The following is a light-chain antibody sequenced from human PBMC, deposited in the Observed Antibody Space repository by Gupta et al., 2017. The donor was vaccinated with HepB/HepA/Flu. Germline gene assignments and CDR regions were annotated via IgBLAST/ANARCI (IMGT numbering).Light chain of an antibody. CDR1: SPNIGSNT. CDR2: NND. Sequence: QSVLTQPPSASGTPGQRVTISCSGSSPNIGSNTVNWYQQLPGTAPKLLIYNNDQRPSGVPDRLSGSKSGTSASLAISGLQSEDEANYYCAAWDDSLNGVVFGGGTKLTVL. CDR3: AAWDDSLNGVV. V-gene: IGLV1-44*01. J-gene: IGLJ2*01.